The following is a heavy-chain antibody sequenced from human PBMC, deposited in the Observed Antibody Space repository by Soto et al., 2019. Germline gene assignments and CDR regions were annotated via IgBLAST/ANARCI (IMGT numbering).Heavy chain of an antibody. CDR3: AKDPAPHYDRGGYFDY. CDR1: GFTFDDYA. D-gene: IGHD3-22*01. J-gene: IGHJ4*02. Sequence: PGGSLRLSCAASGFTFDDYAMHWVRQAPGKGLEWVSGISWNSGSIGYADSVKGRFTISRDNAKNSLYLQMNSLRAEDTALYYCAKDPAPHYDRGGYFDYWGQGTLVTASS. V-gene: IGHV3-9*01. CDR2: ISWNSGSI.